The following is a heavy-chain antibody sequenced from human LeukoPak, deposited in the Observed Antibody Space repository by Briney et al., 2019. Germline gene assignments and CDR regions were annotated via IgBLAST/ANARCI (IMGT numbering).Heavy chain of an antibody. CDR2: ISYDGSNK. J-gene: IGHJ5*01. D-gene: IGHD3-10*01. CDR3: ARAYYYGSGSYPDS. CDR1: GFTFSSYW. V-gene: IGHV3-30-3*01. Sequence: GGSLRLSCAASGFTFSSYWMSWVRQAPGKGLEWVAVISYDGSNKYYADSVKGRFTISRDNSKNTLYLQMNSLRAEDTAVYYCARAYYYGSGSYPDSWGQGTLVTVSS.